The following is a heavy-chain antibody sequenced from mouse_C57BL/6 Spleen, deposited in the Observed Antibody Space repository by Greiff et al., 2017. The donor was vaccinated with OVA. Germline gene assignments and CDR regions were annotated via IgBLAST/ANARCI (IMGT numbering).Heavy chain of an antibody. D-gene: IGHD2-1*01. J-gene: IGHJ4*01. Sequence: VQLQQPGTELVKPGASVKLSCKASGYTFTSYWMHWVKQRPGQGLEWIGNINPSNGGTNYNEKFKSKATLTVDKASSTAYMQLSSLTSEDAAVYYCARGHGIYPFYAMDYWGQGTSVTVSS. V-gene: IGHV1-53*01. CDR2: INPSNGGT. CDR1: GYTFTSYW. CDR3: ARGHGIYPFYAMDY.